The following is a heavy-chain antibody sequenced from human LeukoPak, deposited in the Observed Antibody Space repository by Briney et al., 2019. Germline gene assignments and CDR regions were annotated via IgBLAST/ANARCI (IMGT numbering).Heavy chain of an antibody. Sequence: SETLSLTCTVSGGPVSSGSYYWSWIRQPPGKGLEWVGYIYYSGSTNYNPSLKSRVTISVDTSKNQFSLKLSSVTAADTAVYYCASSEVAYCGGDCYSKAFDIWGQGTMVTVSS. CDR1: GGPVSSGSYY. CDR3: ASSEVAYCGGDCYSKAFDI. D-gene: IGHD2-21*02. J-gene: IGHJ3*02. V-gene: IGHV4-61*01. CDR2: IYYSGST.